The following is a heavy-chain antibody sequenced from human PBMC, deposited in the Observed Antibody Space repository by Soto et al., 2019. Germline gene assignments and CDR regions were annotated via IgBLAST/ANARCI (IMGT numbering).Heavy chain of an antibody. Sequence: SETLSLTCAVYGGSFGGYYWSWIRQPPGKGLEWIGEINHSGSTNYNPSHKSRVTISVDTSKNQFSLKLSSVTAADTAVYYCARRRYSQVNYYYYYYMDVWAKGTTVTVSS. V-gene: IGHV4-34*01. CDR1: GGSFGGYY. D-gene: IGHD5-18*01. CDR3: ARRRYSQVNYYYYYYMDV. CDR2: INHSGST. J-gene: IGHJ6*03.